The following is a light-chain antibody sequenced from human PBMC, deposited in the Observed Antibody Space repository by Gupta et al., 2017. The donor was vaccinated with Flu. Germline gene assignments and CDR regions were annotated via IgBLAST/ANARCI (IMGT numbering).Light chain of an antibody. J-gene: IGKJ3*01. CDR3: QQYGSSQFT. CDR2: GAS. Sequence: GALSFSPGERATLSCRASQSVSSSYLAWYQQKPGQAPRLLIYGASSRATGIPDRFSGSGSGTDFTLTISRLEPEDFAVYYCQQYGSSQFTFGPGTKVDIK. V-gene: IGKV3-20*01. CDR1: QSVSSSY.